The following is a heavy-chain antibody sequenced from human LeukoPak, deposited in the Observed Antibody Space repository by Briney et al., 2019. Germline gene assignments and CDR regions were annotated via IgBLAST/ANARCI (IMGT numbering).Heavy chain of an antibody. J-gene: IGHJ4*02. CDR2: ISAGSGNT. D-gene: IGHD2-2*02. V-gene: IGHV1-3*01. Sequence: ASVKVSCKASGYTFTDYAIHWVRQAPGQRLEWMGWISAGSGNTKYSRSLQGRVTITRDTSASTAYMELRSLRSEDTVVYYCARDLGYTLSYWGQGTPVTVSS. CDR1: GYTFTDYA. CDR3: ARDLGYTLSY.